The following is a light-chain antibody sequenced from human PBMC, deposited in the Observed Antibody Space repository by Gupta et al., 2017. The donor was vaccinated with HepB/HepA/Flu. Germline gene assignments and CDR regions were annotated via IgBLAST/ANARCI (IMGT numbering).Light chain of an antibody. CDR1: QSVLFNSNNKND. J-gene: IGKJ2*04. CDR3: QQYYSIPCS. Sequence: IVMTQSPDSLAVSLCERATINCTSSQSVLFNSNNKNDLAWYQQKPGQPPKLLIYWASTRESGVPYRFSGSGSGTDFTLTISSLQAEDVAVYYCQQYYSIPCSFGLGTKLEIK. CDR2: WAS. V-gene: IGKV4-1*01.